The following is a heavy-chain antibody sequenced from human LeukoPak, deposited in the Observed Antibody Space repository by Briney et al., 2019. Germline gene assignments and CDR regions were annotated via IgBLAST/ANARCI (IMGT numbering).Heavy chain of an antibody. J-gene: IGHJ5*02. CDR1: GGSFSGYY. V-gene: IGHV4-34*01. D-gene: IGHD1-7*01. CDR2: INHSGST. CDR3: ARVRKTGTTLNWFDP. Sequence: PSETLSLTCAVYGGSFSGYYWSWIRQPPGKGLEWIGEINHSGSTNYNPSLKSRVTISVDTSKNQFSLKLSSVTAADTAVYYCARVRKTGTTLNWFDPWGQGTLVTVSS.